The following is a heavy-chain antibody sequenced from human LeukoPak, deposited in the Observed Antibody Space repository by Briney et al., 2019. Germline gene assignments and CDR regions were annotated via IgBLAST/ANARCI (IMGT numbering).Heavy chain of an antibody. D-gene: IGHD4-17*01. CDR1: GFTFSSYS. Sequence: GGSLRLSCVASGFTFSSYSMNWVRQAPGKGLEWVSSISSTSSSHIYYTNSVKGRFTISRDNARNSLYLQMNNLRAEDTAVYYCAREKTTGPFDNWGQGTLVTVSS. J-gene: IGHJ4*02. V-gene: IGHV3-21*01. CDR2: ISSTSSSHI. CDR3: AREKTTGPFDN.